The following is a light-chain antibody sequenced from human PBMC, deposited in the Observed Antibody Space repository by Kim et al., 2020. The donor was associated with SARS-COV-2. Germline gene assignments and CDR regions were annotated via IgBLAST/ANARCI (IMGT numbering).Light chain of an antibody. CDR2: AAS. CDR3: QQYGSSPWT. V-gene: IGKV3-20*01. J-gene: IGKJ1*01. CDR1: QSVSSRY. Sequence: SPGERATLSCRPSQSVSSRYFAWYQQTPGQAPRPLIYAASSRATGIPDRFSGSGSGTDFTLTISRLEPEDFAVYYCQQYGSSPWTFGQGTKVEIK.